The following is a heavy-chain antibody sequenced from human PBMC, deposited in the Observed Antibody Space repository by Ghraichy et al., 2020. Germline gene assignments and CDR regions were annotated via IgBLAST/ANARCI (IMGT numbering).Heavy chain of an antibody. Sequence: ETLSLTCTVPGGSISSYYWSWIRQPPGKGLEWIGYIYYSGSTNYNPSLKSRVTISVDTSKNQFSLKLSSVTAADTAVYYCARALRIAAAGRYWYFDLWGRGTLVTVSS. CDR1: GGSISSYY. CDR3: ARALRIAAAGRYWYFDL. CDR2: IYYSGST. D-gene: IGHD6-13*01. V-gene: IGHV4-59*01. J-gene: IGHJ2*01.